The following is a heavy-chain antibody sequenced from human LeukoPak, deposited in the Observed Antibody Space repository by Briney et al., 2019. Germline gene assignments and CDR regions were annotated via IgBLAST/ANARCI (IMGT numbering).Heavy chain of an antibody. CDR3: ANQIYDILTGYSLHFDY. Sequence: SETLSLTCTVSGGSISSSTYYWGWIRQPPGKGLEWIGSIYYSGSTYYSPSLKSRVTISVDTSKNQFSLRLSSVTAADTAVYYCANQIYDILTGYSLHFDYWGQGTLVTVSS. V-gene: IGHV4-39*01. J-gene: IGHJ4*02. D-gene: IGHD3-9*01. CDR1: GGSISSSTYY. CDR2: IYYSGST.